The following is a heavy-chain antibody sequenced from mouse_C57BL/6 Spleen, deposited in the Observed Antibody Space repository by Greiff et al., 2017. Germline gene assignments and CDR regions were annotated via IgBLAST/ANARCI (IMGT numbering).Heavy chain of an antibody. CDR1: GYSFTDYN. J-gene: IGHJ3*01. D-gene: IGHD2-4*01. CDR2: INPNYGTT. V-gene: IGHV1-39*01. CDR3: ESSVDDYPYFAY. Sequence: VQLQQSGPELVKPGASVKISCKASGYSFTDYNMNWVKQSNGKSLEWIGVINPNYGTTSYNQKFKGKATLTVDRSSSTAYMQLNSQTSEDSAVYYSESSVDDYPYFAYWGQGTLVTVSA.